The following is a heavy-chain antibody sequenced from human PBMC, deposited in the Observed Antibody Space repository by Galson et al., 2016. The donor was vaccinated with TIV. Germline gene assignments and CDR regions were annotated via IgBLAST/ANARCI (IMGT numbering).Heavy chain of an antibody. V-gene: IGHV1-69-2*01. CDR2: VDPEDGQT. D-gene: IGHD2-8*01. J-gene: IGHJ6*02. CDR3: TTVRLRGSGGMDA. Sequence: VKVSCKVSGYNFTDYYLHWMQQAPGKGFEWMGHVDPEDGQTKYAPKFQGRVTMTADTSTDTAYMELTSLRSEDTAIYYCTTVRLRGSGGMDAWGQGTTVIVSS. CDR1: GYNFTDYY.